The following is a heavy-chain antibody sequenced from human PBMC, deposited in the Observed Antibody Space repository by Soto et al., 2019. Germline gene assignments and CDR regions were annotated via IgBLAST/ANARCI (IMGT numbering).Heavy chain of an antibody. V-gene: IGHV3-30-3*01. Sequence: GGSLRLSCAASGFTFSSYAMHWVRQAPGKGLEWVAVISYDGSNKYYADSVKGRFTISRDNSKNTLYLQMNSLRAEDTAVYYCARGTSCTNGVCYPYYYYGMDVWGQGTTVTVSS. CDR1: GFTFSSYA. J-gene: IGHJ6*02. CDR3: ARGTSCTNGVCYPYYYYGMDV. CDR2: ISYDGSNK. D-gene: IGHD2-8*01.